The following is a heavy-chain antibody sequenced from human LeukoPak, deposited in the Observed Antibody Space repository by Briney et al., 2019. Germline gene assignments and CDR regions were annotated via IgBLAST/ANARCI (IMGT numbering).Heavy chain of an antibody. CDR3: ARDPAVAGPINYFDY. Sequence: MAGGSLRLSCAASGFTVSSNYMSWVRQAPGKGLEWVSSISTGGNYIYYADSVKGRFTISRDNAKNSLYLQMNSLRAEDTAVYYCARDPAVAGPINYFDYWGQGTLVTVSS. CDR2: ISTGGNYI. J-gene: IGHJ4*02. V-gene: IGHV3-21*01. D-gene: IGHD6-19*01. CDR1: GFTVSSNY.